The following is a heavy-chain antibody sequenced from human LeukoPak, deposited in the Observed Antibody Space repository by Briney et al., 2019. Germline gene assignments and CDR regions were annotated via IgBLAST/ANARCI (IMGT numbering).Heavy chain of an antibody. D-gene: IGHD3-10*01. V-gene: IGHV3-33*01. CDR1: GFTFSSYG. CDR3: ARPAYYYGSGSYNFDY. J-gene: IGHJ4*02. CDR2: IWYDGSNK. Sequence: GGSLRLSCAASGFTFSSYGMHWVRQAPGKGLEWVAVIWYDGSNKYYADSVKGRFTISRDNSKNTLYLQMNSPRAEDTAVYYCARPAYYYGSGSYNFDYWGQGTLVTVSS.